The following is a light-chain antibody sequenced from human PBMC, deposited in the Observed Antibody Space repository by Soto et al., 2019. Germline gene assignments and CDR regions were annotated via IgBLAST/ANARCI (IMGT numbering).Light chain of an antibody. CDR1: SSDVGRYNY. J-gene: IGLJ2*01. CDR2: EVS. Sequence: QSALTQPASVSGSPRQSITISCTGTSSDVGRYNYVSWYQQHPGKAPKLMIYEVSNRPSGVSDRFSGSKSGNTASLTISGLQAEDEADYSCSSYTTNSTLVFGGGTKLTVL. CDR3: SSYTTNSTLV. V-gene: IGLV2-14*01.